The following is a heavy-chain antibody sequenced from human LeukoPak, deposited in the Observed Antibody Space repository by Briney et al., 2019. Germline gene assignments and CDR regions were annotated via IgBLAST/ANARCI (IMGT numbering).Heavy chain of an antibody. CDR1: GGSTSGYY. D-gene: IGHD4-17*01. CDR2: IHYSGST. CDR3: ARTGEVTTVCDS. V-gene: IGHV4-59*08. J-gene: IGHJ4*02. Sequence: ASETLSLTFAVSGGSTSGYYWNWIRQPPGKGLEWIGNIHYSGSTNYNPSLKSRVTITVDTSKNQFSLKLSSVTAADTAVYYCARTGEVTTVCDSWGQGNLVTVSS.